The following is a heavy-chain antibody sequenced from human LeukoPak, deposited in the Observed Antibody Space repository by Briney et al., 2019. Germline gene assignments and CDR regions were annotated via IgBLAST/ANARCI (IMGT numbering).Heavy chain of an antibody. J-gene: IGHJ4*02. CDR1: GFTVSSNY. V-gene: IGHV3-66*02. D-gene: IGHD2-2*01. Sequence: GGSLRLSCAASGFTVSSNYMSWVRRAPGKGLEWVSVIYSGGSTYYADSVKGRFTISRDNSKNTLYLQMNSLRAEDTAVYYCARARDVLYHFDYWGQGTLVTVSS. CDR3: ARARDVLYHFDY. CDR2: IYSGGST.